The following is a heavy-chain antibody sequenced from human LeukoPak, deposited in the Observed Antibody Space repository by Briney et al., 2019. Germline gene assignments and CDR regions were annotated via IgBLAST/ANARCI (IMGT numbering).Heavy chain of an antibody. CDR3: AREYSSSWTYYFDY. Sequence: SETLSLTCAVYGGSFSGYHWGWIRQPPGKGLEWIGSIYYSGTTYYNPSLKSRVTISIDTSKSQFSLRLSSVTAADTAVYFCAREYSSSWTYYFDYWGQGTLVTVSS. J-gene: IGHJ4*02. CDR1: GGSFSGYH. CDR2: IYYSGTT. D-gene: IGHD6-13*01. V-gene: IGHV4-39*01.